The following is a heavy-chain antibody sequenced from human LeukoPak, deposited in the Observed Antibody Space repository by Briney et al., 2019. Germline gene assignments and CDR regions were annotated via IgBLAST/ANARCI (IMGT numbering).Heavy chain of an antibody. CDR3: AREGPYYYGSGSPDY. J-gene: IGHJ4*02. CDR2: ISSSSSYI. CDR1: GFTFSSYS. D-gene: IGHD3-10*01. Sequence: GGSLRLSCAASGFTFSSYSMNWVRQAPGKGLEWVSSISSSSSYIYYADSVKGRFTISRDNAKNLLYLQMNSLRAEDTAVYYCAREGPYYYGSGSPDYWGQGTLVTVSS. V-gene: IGHV3-21*01.